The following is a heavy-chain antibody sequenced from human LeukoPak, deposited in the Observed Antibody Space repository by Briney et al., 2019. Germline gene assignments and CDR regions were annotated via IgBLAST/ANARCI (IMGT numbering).Heavy chain of an antibody. D-gene: IGHD5-12*01. CDR1: GGSISSYY. Sequence: SETLSLTCTVSGGSISSYYWSWIWQPPGKGLEWIGYIYYSGSTNYNPSLKSRVTISVDTSKNQFSLKLSSVTAADTAVYYCARSGYDGDFDYWGQGTLVTVSS. CDR3: ARSGYDGDFDY. CDR2: IYYSGST. J-gene: IGHJ4*02. V-gene: IGHV4-59*08.